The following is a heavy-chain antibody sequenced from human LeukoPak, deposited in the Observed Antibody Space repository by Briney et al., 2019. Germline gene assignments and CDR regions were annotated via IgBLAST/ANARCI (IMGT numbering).Heavy chain of an antibody. D-gene: IGHD6-13*01. Sequence: GGSLRLSCAASGFTFSNYSMNSVRQAPGKGLEWVSSISSSSSYIYYADSVKGRFTISRDSAKNSLYLQMNSLRAEDTAVYYCARDGAPQLGYWGQGTLVTVSS. CDR1: GFTFSNYS. CDR2: ISSSSSYI. V-gene: IGHV3-21*01. J-gene: IGHJ4*02. CDR3: ARDGAPQLGY.